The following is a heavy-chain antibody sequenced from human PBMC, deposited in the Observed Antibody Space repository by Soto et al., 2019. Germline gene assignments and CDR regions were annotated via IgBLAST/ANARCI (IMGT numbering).Heavy chain of an antibody. CDR1: GFTFSSYA. CDR2: ISYDGSNK. V-gene: IGHV3-30-3*01. D-gene: IGHD4-4*01. Sequence: GGSLRLSCAASGFTFSSYAMHWVRQAPGKGLEWEAVISYDGSNKYYADSVKGRFTISRDNSKNTLYLQTNSLRAEDTAVYYCARDTPVTSIDYCGHGTLVTVSS. J-gene: IGHJ4*01. CDR3: ARDTPVTSIDY.